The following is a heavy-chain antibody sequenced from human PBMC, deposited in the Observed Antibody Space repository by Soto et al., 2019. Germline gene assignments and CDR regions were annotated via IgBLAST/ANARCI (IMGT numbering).Heavy chain of an antibody. CDR1: GFTFRNYA. D-gene: IGHD2-2*01. V-gene: IGHV3-23*01. Sequence: EVQLLESGGGLVQPGGSLRLSCAASGFTFRNYAMSWARQAPGKGLEGVSAISGSGGTTHYADSVKGRFTISRDTSKNTLYLQMNSLRVEDTAVYYCAKDRSSTSCYAFDYWGQGSLVTVSS. CDR2: ISGSGGTT. CDR3: AKDRSSTSCYAFDY. J-gene: IGHJ4*02.